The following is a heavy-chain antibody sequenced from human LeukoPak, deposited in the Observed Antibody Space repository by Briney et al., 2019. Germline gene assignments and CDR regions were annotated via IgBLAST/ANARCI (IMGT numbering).Heavy chain of an antibody. J-gene: IGHJ4*02. CDR2: IWYDGSNK. V-gene: IGHV3-33*01. Sequence: PGGSLRPSCAASGFTFRSHGMHWVRQAPGKGLEWVAFIWYDGSNKYYTDSVKGRFTISRDNSKNTLYLQMNSLRAEDTAVYYCAGDRATSYFDYWGQGALVTISS. CDR3: AGDRATSYFDY. D-gene: IGHD1-26*01. CDR1: GFTFRSHG.